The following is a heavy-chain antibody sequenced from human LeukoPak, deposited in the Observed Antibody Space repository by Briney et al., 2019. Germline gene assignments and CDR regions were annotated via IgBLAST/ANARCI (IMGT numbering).Heavy chain of an antibody. CDR3: AKDSESATAIDY. Sequence: GGSLRLSCVASGFTFGNFWMSWVRQAPGKGPEWVANIKEDGGEKYYVDSVRGRFTISRDNSKNTLYLQMNSLRAEDTAVYYCAKDSESATAIDYWGQGTLVTVSS. D-gene: IGHD2-2*02. J-gene: IGHJ4*02. CDR2: IKEDGGEK. V-gene: IGHV3-7*01. CDR1: GFTFGNFW.